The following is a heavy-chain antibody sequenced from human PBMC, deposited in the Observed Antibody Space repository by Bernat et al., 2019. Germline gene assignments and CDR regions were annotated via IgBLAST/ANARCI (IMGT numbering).Heavy chain of an antibody. CDR1: GFTFSSHG. D-gene: IGHD2-2*01. V-gene: IGHV3-33*01. CDR3: ARHRGDCSTIRCFFDY. J-gene: IGHJ4*02. CDR2: IWYDGSSE. Sequence: QEQLVESGGGVVQPGRSLRLSCTVSGFTFSSHGMNWIRQAPGKGPEWVALIWYDGSSEYYADSVKGRFTISRDNSKGTLFLQMNSLRAEDTGVYYCARHRGDCSTIRCFFDYWGQGTPVTVSS.